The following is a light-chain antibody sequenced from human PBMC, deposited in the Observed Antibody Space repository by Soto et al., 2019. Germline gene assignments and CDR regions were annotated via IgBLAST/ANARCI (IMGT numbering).Light chain of an antibody. V-gene: IGKV1-5*03. CDR2: KAS. J-gene: IGKJ5*01. CDR1: QNIYTW. CDR3: QQYRTDSST. Sequence: DYQVTQSPSTLSASVGDRVTITCRASQNIYTWLAWYQQKPGIAPKLLIHKASKLYSGVPSRFSGGGSGTEFTLTISSLEPDDFATYYCQQYRTDSSTFGQGTRLEIK.